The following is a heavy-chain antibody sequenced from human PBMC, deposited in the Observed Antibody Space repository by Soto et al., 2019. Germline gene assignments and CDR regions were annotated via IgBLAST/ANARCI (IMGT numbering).Heavy chain of an antibody. J-gene: IGHJ4*02. Sequence: QVQLQQWGAGLLKPSETLSLTCAVYGGSFSGYYWSWIRQPPGKGLEWIGEINHSGSTNYNPSLKRRVTISVDTSKNQFSLKLSSVTAADTAVYYCARQVTESMVRGVKKQTRNPTDYWGQGTLVTVSS. CDR1: GGSFSGYY. CDR3: ARQVTESMVRGVKKQTRNPTDY. V-gene: IGHV4-34*01. D-gene: IGHD3-10*01. CDR2: INHSGST.